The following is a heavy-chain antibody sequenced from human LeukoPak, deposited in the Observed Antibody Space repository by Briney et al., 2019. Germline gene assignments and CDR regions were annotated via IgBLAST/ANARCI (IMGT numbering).Heavy chain of an antibody. J-gene: IGHJ5*01. Sequence: PGGSLRLSCAASGFIFDDYAMHWVRQAPGKGLEGVSLISGDGGSTYFADSVKGRFTISRDNSKNSLYLQMNSLRTEDTAFYYCAKDSAIVSSSYSYNWFDFWGQGTLVTVSS. V-gene: IGHV3-43*02. CDR1: GFIFDDYA. CDR2: ISGDGGST. D-gene: IGHD3-22*01. CDR3: AKDSAIVSSSYSYNWFDF.